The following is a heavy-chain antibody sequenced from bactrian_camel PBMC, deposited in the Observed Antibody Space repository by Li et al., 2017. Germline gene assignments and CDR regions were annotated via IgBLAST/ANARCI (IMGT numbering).Heavy chain of an antibody. D-gene: IGHD1*01. V-gene: IGHV3-2*01. CDR2: IYFDGSNT. Sequence: HVQLVESGGGLVQPGGSLRLSCAASGFTFSTYYMSWVRQAPGKGLEWVSSIYFDGSNTYYADSVMDRFTVSRDNAKDTVYLQMNSLKPEDTAVYYCVRDQFPTYLDRSYYGMAYWGKGTQVTVS. J-gene: IGHJ7*01. CDR1: GFTFSTYY.